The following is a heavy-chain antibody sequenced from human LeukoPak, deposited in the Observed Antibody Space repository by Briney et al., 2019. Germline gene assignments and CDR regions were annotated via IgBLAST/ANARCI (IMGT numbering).Heavy chain of an antibody. J-gene: IGHJ4*02. CDR3: AKGPHYYDSSGYDY. D-gene: IGHD3-22*01. CDR1: GFTLSIYA. CDR2: LCGSGGST. V-gene: IGHV3-23*01. Sequence: GGSLRLSCAPCGFTLSIYAMSWVRDPPGKGLEYVSDLCGSGGSTYYADSVKGPFTISRDNSKNTLYLQMNSLRDEDTAVSYCAKGPHYYDSSGYDYWGQGTLVTVSA.